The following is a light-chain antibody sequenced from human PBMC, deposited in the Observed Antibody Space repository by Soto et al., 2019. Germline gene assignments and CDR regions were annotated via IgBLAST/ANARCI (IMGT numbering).Light chain of an antibody. CDR2: AYT. V-gene: IGLV1-40*01. Sequence: QSVLTQPPSVSGAPGQRVTISCTGSNSNIGAGYDLHWYQQFPGAAPKLLIFAYTNRPSGVPDRFSGSKSGTSASLAITGLQADDEADYYCQSFDSSLTAGVFGGGTKLTVL. CDR3: QSFDSSLTAGV. CDR1: NSNIGAGYD. J-gene: IGLJ3*02.